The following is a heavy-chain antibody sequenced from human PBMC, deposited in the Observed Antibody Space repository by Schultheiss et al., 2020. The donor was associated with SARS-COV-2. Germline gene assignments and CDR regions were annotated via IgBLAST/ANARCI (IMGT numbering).Heavy chain of an antibody. D-gene: IGHD3-10*01. Sequence: SQTLSLTCTVSGGSISSYYWSWIRQPPGKGLEWIGYIYYSGSTNYNPSLKSRVTISVDTSENQFSLKQSSVTAADTAVYYSARTEGNYYGSGSPPGATDYWGQGTLVTVSS. J-gene: IGHJ4*02. V-gene: IGHV4-59*01. CDR3: ARTEGNYYGSGSPPGATDY. CDR2: IYYSGST. CDR1: GGSISSYY.